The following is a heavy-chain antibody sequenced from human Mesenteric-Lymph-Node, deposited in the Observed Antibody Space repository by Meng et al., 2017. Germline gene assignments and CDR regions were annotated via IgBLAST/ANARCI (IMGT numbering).Heavy chain of an antibody. J-gene: IGHJ4*02. CDR2: ISAYNGNT. D-gene: IGHD1/OR15-1a*01. CDR3: ARDYGTSRPFEY. Sequence: QVQLVQSGAEVKKPGASVKVSCKASGYTFTSYGISWVRQAPGQGLEWMGWISAYNGNTNYAQKLQGRVTINPDTSKNQFFLQLNSVTPEDTAVYYCARDYGTSRPFEYWGQGILVTVSS. V-gene: IGHV1-18*01. CDR1: GYTFTSYG.